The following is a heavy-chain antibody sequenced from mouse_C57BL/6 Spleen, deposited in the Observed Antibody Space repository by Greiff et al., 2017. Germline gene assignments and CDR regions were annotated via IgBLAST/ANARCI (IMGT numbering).Heavy chain of an antibody. CDR1: GYSFTSYY. CDR3: ARSYDYDRGYAMDY. V-gene: IGHV1-66*01. D-gene: IGHD2-4*01. Sequence: QVQLQQSGPELVKPGASVKISCKASGYSFTSYYIHWVKQRPGQGLEWIGWIYPGSGNTKYNEKFKGKATLTADPSSSTAYMQLSSLTSEDSAVYYCARSYDYDRGYAMDYWGQGTSVTVSS. J-gene: IGHJ4*01. CDR2: IYPGSGNT.